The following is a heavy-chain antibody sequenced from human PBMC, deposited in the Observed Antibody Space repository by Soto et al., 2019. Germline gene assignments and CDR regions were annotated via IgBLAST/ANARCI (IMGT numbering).Heavy chain of an antibody. CDR2: ISAYNGNT. CDR3: ARDKFRFYGDYVGWFDP. D-gene: IGHD4-17*01. CDR1: GYTFTSYG. V-gene: IGHV1-18*01. J-gene: IGHJ5*02. Sequence: GASVKVSCKASGYTFTSYGISWVRQAPGQGLEWMGWISAYNGNTNYAQKLQGRVTMTTDTSTSTAYMELRSLRSDDTVVYYCARDKFRFYGDYVGWFDPWGQGTLVTVSS.